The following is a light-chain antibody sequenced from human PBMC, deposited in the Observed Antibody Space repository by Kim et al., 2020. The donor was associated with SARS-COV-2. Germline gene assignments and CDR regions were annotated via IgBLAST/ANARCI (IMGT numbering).Light chain of an antibody. CDR3: QQANSFPWT. J-gene: IGKJ1*01. Sequence: TQSPATLSLSPGERATLSCRASQSVSKYLAWYQQKQGKAPKLLIYAASSLQSGVPSRFSGSGSGTDFTLTISSLQPEDFATYYCQQANSFPWTFGQGTKVDIK. CDR1: QSVSKY. CDR2: AAS. V-gene: IGKV1-12*01.